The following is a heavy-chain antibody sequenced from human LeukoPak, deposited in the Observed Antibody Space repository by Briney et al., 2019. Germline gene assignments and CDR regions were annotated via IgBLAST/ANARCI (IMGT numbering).Heavy chain of an antibody. J-gene: IGHJ5*02. CDR3: ASSSSWYPIWFDP. V-gene: IGHV3-48*03. CDR2: ISSSGSTI. Sequence: PGGSLRLSCAASGFTSSSYEINWVRQAPGKGLEWVSYISSSGSTIYYAGSVKGRFTISRDNAKNSLYLQMNSLRAEDTAVYYCASSSSWYPIWFDPWGQGTLVTVSS. CDR1: GFTSSSYE. D-gene: IGHD6-13*01.